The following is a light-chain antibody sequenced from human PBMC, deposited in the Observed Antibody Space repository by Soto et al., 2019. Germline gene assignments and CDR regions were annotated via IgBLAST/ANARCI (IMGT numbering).Light chain of an antibody. CDR3: CSYAGNRRV. J-gene: IGLJ3*02. CDR2: EVN. Sequence: QSALTQPASVSGSPGQSITISCTGTYNLVSWYQQHTGKAPKLMIFEVNKRPSGVSYRFSGSKSGNTASLTISALQAEDEADYFCCSYAGNRRVFGGGTKLTVL. CDR1: YNL. V-gene: IGLV2-23*02.